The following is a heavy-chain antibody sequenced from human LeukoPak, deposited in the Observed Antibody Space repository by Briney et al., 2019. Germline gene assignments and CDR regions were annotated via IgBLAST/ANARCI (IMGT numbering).Heavy chain of an antibody. V-gene: IGHV3-21*01. CDR2: ISSSSSYI. CDR1: EFTFGGIA. J-gene: IGHJ4*02. CDR3: ARGQDYDILTGSDY. D-gene: IGHD3-9*01. Sequence: GGSLGLPVAPSEFTFGGIALNWVRQPPGRGREGFSSISSSSSYIYYADSVKGRFTISRDNAKNSLYLQMNSLRAEDTAVYYCARGQDYDILTGSDYWGQGTLVTVSS.